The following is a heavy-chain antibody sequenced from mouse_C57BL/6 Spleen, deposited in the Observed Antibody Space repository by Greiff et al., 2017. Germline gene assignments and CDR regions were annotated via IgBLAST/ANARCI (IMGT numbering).Heavy chain of an antibody. CDR3: ARGRYSNQAWFAY. V-gene: IGHV1-52*01. CDR1: GYTFTSYW. Sequence: QVQLQQPGAELVRPGSSVKLSCKASGYTFTSYWMHWVKQRPIQGLEWIGNIDPSDSETHYNQKFKDKATLTVDKSSSTAYMQLSSLTSEDSAVYYCARGRYSNQAWFAYWGQGTLVTVS. CDR2: IDPSDSET. D-gene: IGHD2-5*01. J-gene: IGHJ3*01.